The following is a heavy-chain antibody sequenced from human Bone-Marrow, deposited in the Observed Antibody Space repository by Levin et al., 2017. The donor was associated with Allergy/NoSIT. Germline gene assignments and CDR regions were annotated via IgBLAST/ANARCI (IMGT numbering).Heavy chain of an antibody. D-gene: IGHD3-22*01. CDR3: ARGQTLITTLWFDL. Sequence: GESLKISCAASGFTFSPHNMNWVRQAPGKGLEWVSSISSSSDYIDYADSVRGRFTISRDNAKSALYLQMDSLTAEDTAVYFCARGQTLITTLWFDLWGQGTLVTVSS. CDR2: ISSSSDYI. CDR1: GFTFSPHN. V-gene: IGHV3-21*01. J-gene: IGHJ5*02.